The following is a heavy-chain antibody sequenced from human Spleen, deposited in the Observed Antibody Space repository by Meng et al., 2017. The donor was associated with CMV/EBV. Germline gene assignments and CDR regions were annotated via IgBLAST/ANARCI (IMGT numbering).Heavy chain of an antibody. CDR2: INQDGSEK. D-gene: IGHD1-1*01. J-gene: IGHJ6*02. CDR3: ARLDEPFYNYGLDV. Sequence: GGSLRLSCAASGFTFNTYTMNWVRQAPGKGLEWVASINQDGSEKHYMDSVKGRFTISRDNAENSLFLQMNSLRVEDTAVYYCARLDEPFYNYGLDVWGQGATVTVSS. V-gene: IGHV3-7*01. CDR1: GFTFNTYT.